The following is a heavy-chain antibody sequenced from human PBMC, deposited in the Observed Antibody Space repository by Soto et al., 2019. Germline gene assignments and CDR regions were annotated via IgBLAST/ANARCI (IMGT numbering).Heavy chain of an antibody. CDR1: GGSVSSGFYY. CDR3: ARPAAPPYGWFDP. V-gene: IGHV4-39*01. J-gene: IGHJ5*02. CDR2: INYSGSA. D-gene: IGHD2-2*01. Sequence: SETLSLTCTVSGGSVSSGFYYWSWIRQHPGKGLEWIGCINYSGSAYYNPSLKSRVTISVDTSKNQFSLKLSSVTAADTAVYYCARPAAPPYGWFDPWGQGTLVTVSS.